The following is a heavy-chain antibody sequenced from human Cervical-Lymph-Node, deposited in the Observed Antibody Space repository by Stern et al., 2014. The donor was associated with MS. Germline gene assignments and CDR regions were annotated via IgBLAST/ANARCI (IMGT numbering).Heavy chain of an antibody. J-gene: IGHJ4*02. V-gene: IGHV4-30-4*01. CDR3: ARVPDYGDAFFDY. CDR1: SSGDNY. D-gene: IGHD4-17*01. CDR2: IHYSGGT. Sequence: SSGDNYWSWIRQPPGKGPEWIGYIHYSGGTYFNPSLKSRATISADTSKNQFSLKLNSKTAADTAVYYCARVPDYGDAFFDYWGQGILVTVSS.